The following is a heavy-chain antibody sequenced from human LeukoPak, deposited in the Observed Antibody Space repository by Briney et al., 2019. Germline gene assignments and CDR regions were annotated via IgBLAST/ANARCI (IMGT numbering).Heavy chain of an antibody. Sequence: GGSLRLSCAASGFTFSSYEMNWVRQAPGKGLEWVSYISSSGSTIYYVDSVTGRFTISRDNAKNSLYLQMNSLRAEDTAVYYCAELGITMIGGVWGKGTTVTISS. D-gene: IGHD3-10*02. CDR2: ISSSGSTI. CDR3: AELGITMIGGV. V-gene: IGHV3-48*03. J-gene: IGHJ6*04. CDR1: GFTFSSYE.